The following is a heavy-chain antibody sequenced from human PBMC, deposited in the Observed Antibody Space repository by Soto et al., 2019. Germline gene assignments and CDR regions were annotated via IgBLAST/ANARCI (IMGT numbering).Heavy chain of an antibody. CDR3: ARDSGMAVVGYDY. J-gene: IGHJ4*02. CDR2: IGSAGDT. Sequence: EVLLVESGGALVQPGGSLRLSCAASGFTFSSYDMHWVRQPTGQGLEWVSGIGSAGDTFYLGSVKGRFTISRENAKNSFYLQMNSLRVEDTAVYYCARDSGMAVVGYDYWGQGTLVTVSS. D-gene: IGHD6-13*01. CDR1: GFTFSSYD. V-gene: IGHV3-13*04.